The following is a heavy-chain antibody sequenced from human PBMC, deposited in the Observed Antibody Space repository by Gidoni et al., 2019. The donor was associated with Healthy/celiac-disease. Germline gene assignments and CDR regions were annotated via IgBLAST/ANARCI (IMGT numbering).Heavy chain of an antibody. V-gene: IGHV1-2*02. CDR2: INPNSGGT. CDR1: GYTFTGYY. D-gene: IGHD2-2*01. Sequence: QVQLVQSGAEVKKPGASVKVSCKASGYTFTGYYMHWVRQAPGQGLEWMGWINPNSGGTNYAQKLQGRVTMTRDTSISTAYMELSRLRSDDTAVYYCARIGSEVVPAVATDYWGQGTLVTVSS. CDR3: ARIGSEVVPAVATDY. J-gene: IGHJ4*02.